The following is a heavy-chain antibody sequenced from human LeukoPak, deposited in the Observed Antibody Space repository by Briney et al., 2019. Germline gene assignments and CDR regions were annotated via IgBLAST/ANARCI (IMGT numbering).Heavy chain of an antibody. CDR1: GGSFSGYY. D-gene: IGHD3-3*01. Sequence: KASETLSLTCAVYGGSFSGYYWSWIRQPPGKGLEWIGEINHSGSTNYNPSLKSRVTISVDTSKKQFSLKLSSVTAADTAVYYCASRDFWSGYGRFDPWGQGTLVTVSS. CDR3: ASRDFWSGYGRFDP. J-gene: IGHJ5*02. CDR2: INHSGST. V-gene: IGHV4-34*01.